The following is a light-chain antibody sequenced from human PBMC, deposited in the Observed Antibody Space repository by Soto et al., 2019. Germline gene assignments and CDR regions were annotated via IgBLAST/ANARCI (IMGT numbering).Light chain of an antibody. CDR2: DVS. V-gene: IGLV2-14*01. Sequence: QSALTQPASVSGSPGQSITISCTGTSSDVGGYNYVSWYQQHPGKAPKLMIYDVSNRPSGVSNRFSGSKSGNTASLTISALQAEDEADYYCSSYTSSSTYVFGTGTQLTVL. CDR3: SSYTSSSTYV. CDR1: SSDVGGYNY. J-gene: IGLJ1*01.